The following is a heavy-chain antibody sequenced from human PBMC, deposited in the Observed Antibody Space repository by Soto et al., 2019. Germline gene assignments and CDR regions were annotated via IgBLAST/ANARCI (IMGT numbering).Heavy chain of an antibody. V-gene: IGHV1-18*01. Sequence: GASVKVSCKASGYTFTSYGISWVRQAPGQGLEWMGWISAYHGNTNYAQKLQGRVTMTTDTSTSTAYMELRSLRSDDTAVYYCASDFPSFYSNSSGYNWFDPWGQGTLVTVSS. CDR2: ISAYHGNT. CDR3: ASDFPSFYSNSSGYNWFDP. D-gene: IGHD6-6*01. CDR1: GYTFTSYG. J-gene: IGHJ5*02.